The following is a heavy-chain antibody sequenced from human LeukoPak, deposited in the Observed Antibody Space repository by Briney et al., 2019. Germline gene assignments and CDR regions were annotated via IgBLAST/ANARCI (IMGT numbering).Heavy chain of an antibody. D-gene: IGHD2-15*01. Sequence: GGSLRLSCAASGFTFSSYWMSWVRQAPGKGLEWVANIKQDGSEKYYVDSVKGRFTISRDNAKNSLYLQMNSLRAEDTAVYYCARVRVLYWDDAFDIWGQGTMVTVSS. V-gene: IGHV3-7*01. CDR2: IKQDGSEK. CDR3: ARVRVLYWDDAFDI. CDR1: GFTFSSYW. J-gene: IGHJ3*02.